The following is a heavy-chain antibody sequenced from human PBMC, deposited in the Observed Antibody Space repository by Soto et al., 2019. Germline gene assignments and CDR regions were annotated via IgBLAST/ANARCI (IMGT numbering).Heavy chain of an antibody. CDR3: VCYSTKTYDYECSCYKP. Sequence: CLRWTVSYGYIVNRGYYRSLIRKPPGKGLEWIGSIYYSGSTYYNPSLKSRVTISVDTSKNQFSLKLSSVTAADTAVYYCVCYSTKTYDYECSCYKPWCQGILITV. CDR2: IYYSGST. D-gene: IGHD3-22*01. V-gene: IGHV4-39*01. J-gene: IGHJ5*02. CDR1: YGYIVNRGYY.